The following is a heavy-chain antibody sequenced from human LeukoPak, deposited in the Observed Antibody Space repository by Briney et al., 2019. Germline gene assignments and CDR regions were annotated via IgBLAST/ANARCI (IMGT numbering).Heavy chain of an antibody. D-gene: IGHD1-7*01. V-gene: IGHV1-24*01. Sequence: ASVKVSCKGSGYTLTELSMHWVRQAPGKGLEWMGGFDPEDGETIYAQKFEGRVTMTEDTSTDTAYMELSSLRSEDTAVYYCATEGYNWNYGYFDYWGQGTLVTVSS. CDR1: GYTLTELS. J-gene: IGHJ4*02. CDR3: ATEGYNWNYGYFDY. CDR2: FDPEDGET.